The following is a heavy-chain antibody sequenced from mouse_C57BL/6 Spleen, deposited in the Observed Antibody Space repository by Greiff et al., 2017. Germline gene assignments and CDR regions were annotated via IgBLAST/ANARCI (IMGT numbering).Heavy chain of an antibody. D-gene: IGHD1-1*01. J-gene: IGHJ2*01. Sequence: SGPELVKPGASVKISCKASGYSFTDYNMNWVKQSNGKSLEWIGVINPNYGTTSYNQKFKGKATLTVDQSSSTAYMQLNSLTSEDSAVYYCARSEAQVLITTVVVPFDYWGQGTTLTVSS. CDR2: INPNYGTT. CDR1: GYSFTDYN. V-gene: IGHV1-39*01. CDR3: ARSEAQVLITTVVVPFDY.